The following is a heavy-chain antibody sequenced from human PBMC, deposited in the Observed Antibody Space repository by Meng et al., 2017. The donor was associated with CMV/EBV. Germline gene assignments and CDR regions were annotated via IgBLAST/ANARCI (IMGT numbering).Heavy chain of an antibody. J-gene: IGHJ4*02. V-gene: IGHV3-73*01. CDR3: TRLRAYDSSDSDY. CDR1: GFTFSGSA. D-gene: IGHD3-22*01. Sequence: SGFTFSGSAMHWVRQASGKGLEWVGRIRSKANSYATAYAASVKGRFTISRDDSKNTAYLQMNSLKTEDTAVYYCTRLRAYDSSDSDYWGQGTLVTVS. CDR2: IRSKANSYAT.